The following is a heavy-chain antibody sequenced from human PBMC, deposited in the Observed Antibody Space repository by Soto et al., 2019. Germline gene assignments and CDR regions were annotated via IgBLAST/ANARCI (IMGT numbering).Heavy chain of an antibody. V-gene: IGHV4-39*01. D-gene: IGHD3-22*01. CDR1: CGSTSSSTYY. CDR2: VYYSGST. CDR3: ARQRRYYYDSSGYPDF. Sequence: SETLSLTCSVSCGSTSSSTYYWGWIRQPPGKGLEWIGTVYYSGSTFYNPSLKSRVTVSVDTSKNQFSLRLNSVTAADTAVYYCARQRRYYYDSSGYPDFWGQGTLVTVSS. J-gene: IGHJ4*02.